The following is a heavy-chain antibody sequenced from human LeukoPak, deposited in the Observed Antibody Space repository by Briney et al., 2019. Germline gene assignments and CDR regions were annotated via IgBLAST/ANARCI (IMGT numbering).Heavy chain of an antibody. V-gene: IGHV4-34*09. CDR1: GGSFSGYY. D-gene: IGHD2-2*02. Sequence: SETLSLTCAVYGGSFSGYYWSWIRQPPGKGLEWIGYIYYSGDTNYNPSLKSRVTISVDTSKNQFSLKLSSVTAADTAVYYCARAVAPAAIYDFQFDYWGQGTLVTVSS. CDR3: ARAVAPAAIYDFQFDY. CDR2: IYYSGDT. J-gene: IGHJ4*02.